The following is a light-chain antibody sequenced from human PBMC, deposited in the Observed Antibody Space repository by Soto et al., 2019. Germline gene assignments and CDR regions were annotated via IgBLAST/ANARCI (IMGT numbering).Light chain of an antibody. Sequence: QSVLTQPASVSGSPGQSITISCTGTSSDVGGYNYVSWYQQHPGKAPKLMIYDVSNRPSGVSNRFSGSKSGNTASLIISWLQAEDEADYYFSSYTSSTTRVFGGGTKLTVL. V-gene: IGLV2-14*01. CDR1: SSDVGGYNY. CDR3: SSYTSSTTRV. J-gene: IGLJ2*01. CDR2: DVS.